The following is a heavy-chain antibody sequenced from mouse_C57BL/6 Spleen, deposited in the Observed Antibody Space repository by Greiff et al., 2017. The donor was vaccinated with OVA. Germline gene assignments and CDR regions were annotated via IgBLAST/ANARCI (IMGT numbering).Heavy chain of an antibody. CDR2: INPSSGYT. CDR3: ASRPTVVDYAMDY. CDR1: GYTFTSYW. D-gene: IGHD1-1*01. Sequence: QVQLQQSGAELAKPGASVKLSCKASGYTFTSYWMHWVKQRPGQGLEWIGYINPSSGYTKYNQKFKDKATLTADKSSSTAYMQLSSLTYEDSAVYYCASRPTVVDYAMDYWGQGTSVTVSS. V-gene: IGHV1-7*01. J-gene: IGHJ4*01.